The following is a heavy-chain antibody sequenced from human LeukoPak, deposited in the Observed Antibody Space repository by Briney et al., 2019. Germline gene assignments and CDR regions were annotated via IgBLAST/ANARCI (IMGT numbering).Heavy chain of an antibody. Sequence: SQTLSLTCTVSGGSISTGDYCWSWSRQPPGKGLGWIGNIYYSGSTYYSPSLKSRVTISVDTSKTHFSLKLSSVTAADTAVYYCARVSRFYRGVPPGGMDVWGQGTTVTVSS. D-gene: IGHD3-10*01. CDR3: ARVSRFYRGVPPGGMDV. CDR1: GGSISTGDYC. V-gene: IGHV4-30-4*01. J-gene: IGHJ6*02. CDR2: IYYSGST.